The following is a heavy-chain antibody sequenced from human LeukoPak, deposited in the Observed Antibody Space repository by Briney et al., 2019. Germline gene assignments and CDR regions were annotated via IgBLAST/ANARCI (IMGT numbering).Heavy chain of an antibody. V-gene: IGHV4-4*07. D-gene: IGHD2-8*01. CDR3: ARDPGYCTNGVCYQNDAFDI. CDR2: IYTSGST. J-gene: IGHJ3*02. CDR1: GGSISSYY. Sequence: SETLSLTCTVSGGSISSYYWSWIRQPAGKGLEWIGRIYTSGSTNYNPSLKSRVTMSVDTSKNQFSLKLSSVTAADTAVYYCARDPGYCTNGVCYQNDAFDIWGQGTMVTVSS.